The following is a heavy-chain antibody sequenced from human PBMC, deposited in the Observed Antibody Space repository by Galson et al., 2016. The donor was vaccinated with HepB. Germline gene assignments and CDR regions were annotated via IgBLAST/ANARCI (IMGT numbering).Heavy chain of an antibody. D-gene: IGHD3-10*01. CDR3: ARIQKFYYGSGSYYKGGLMMGYYGMDV. V-gene: IGHV1-18*01. CDR1: GFTFTSYG. CDR2: INADNGNT. Sequence: SVKVSCKASGFTFTSYGISWVRQAPGQGLEWMGWINADNGNTNFAQKVQGRVTMTTDTSTNTAYMELRRLKSDDTAVYYCARIQKFYYGSGSYYKGGLMMGYYGMDVWGQGTTVTVSS. J-gene: IGHJ6*02.